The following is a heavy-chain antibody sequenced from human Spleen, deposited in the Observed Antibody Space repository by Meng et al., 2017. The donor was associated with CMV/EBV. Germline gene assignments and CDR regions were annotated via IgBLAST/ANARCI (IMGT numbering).Heavy chain of an antibody. Sequence: GESLKISCAASGFTFRRYSMTWVRQAPGKGLEWVANINQDGSATYYVGSVKGRFTISRDNAKNSLYLQMSSLRAEDTAVYYCATHWNPTEDYYYGLDVWGQGTTVTISS. J-gene: IGHJ6*02. V-gene: IGHV3-7*01. CDR1: GFTFRRYS. CDR3: ATHWNPTEDYYYGLDV. D-gene: IGHD1-1*01. CDR2: INQDGSAT.